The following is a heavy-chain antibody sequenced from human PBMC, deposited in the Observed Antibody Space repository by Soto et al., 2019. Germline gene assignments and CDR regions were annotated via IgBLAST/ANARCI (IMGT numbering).Heavy chain of an antibody. J-gene: IGHJ4*02. V-gene: IGHV4-59*01. CDR3: ARDDTTGLFDF. D-gene: IGHD4-17*01. Sequence: QVQLQESGPGLVRPAETLSLTCSVSTGSMRTYYWTWIRQSPGKGLEWIGQISHTGKTKYNPSLESRVTISVDTSRKQFSLKLTSVTAADTGLYYCARDDTTGLFDFWGQGTLVTVSS. CDR1: TGSMRTYY. CDR2: ISHTGKT.